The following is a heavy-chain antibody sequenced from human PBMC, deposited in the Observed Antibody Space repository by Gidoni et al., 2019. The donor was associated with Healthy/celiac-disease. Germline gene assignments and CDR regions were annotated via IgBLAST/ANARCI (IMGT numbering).Heavy chain of an antibody. D-gene: IGHD2-2*01. J-gene: IGHJ4*02. CDR3: ARDAGHCSSTSCYEGGYYFDY. CDR1: GGTSRSYA. V-gene: IGHV1-69*01. CDR2: ITPIFGTA. Sequence: QVTLVQSGAEVKKPGSSVTVSCKASGGTSRSYAISCVRQAPGQGLEWMGGITPIFGTANDAQKFQCRVTISADESTSTAYIELSSLRSEYTAVYYCARDAGHCSSTSCYEGGYYFDYWGQGTLVTVSS.